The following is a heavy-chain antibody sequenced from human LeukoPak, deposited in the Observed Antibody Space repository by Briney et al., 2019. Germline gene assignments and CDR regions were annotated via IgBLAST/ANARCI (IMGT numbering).Heavy chain of an antibody. CDR1: GFTFSSYG. Sequence: QPGRSLRLSCAASGFTFSSYGMHWVRQAPGKGLEWVAVIWYDGSNKYYADSVKGRFTISRDNSKNTLYLQMNSLRAEDTAVYYCASSKGVAGFGDYYYGMDVWGQGTTVTVSS. J-gene: IGHJ6*02. CDR2: IWYDGSNK. CDR3: ASSKGVAGFGDYYYGMDV. V-gene: IGHV3-33*01. D-gene: IGHD6-19*01.